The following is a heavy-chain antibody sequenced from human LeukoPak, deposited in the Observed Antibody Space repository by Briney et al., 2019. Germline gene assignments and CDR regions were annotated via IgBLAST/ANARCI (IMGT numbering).Heavy chain of an antibody. Sequence: AASVKVSCKASGYTFTGYYMHWVRQAPGQGLEWMGWINPNSGGTNYAQKFQGRVTMTRDTSISTAYMELSSLRSDDTAVYYCARAAGYYGSGSYYNPFDYWGQGTLVTVSS. CDR2: INPNSGGT. D-gene: IGHD3-10*01. V-gene: IGHV1-2*02. J-gene: IGHJ4*02. CDR3: ARAAGYYGSGSYYNPFDY. CDR1: GYTFTGYY.